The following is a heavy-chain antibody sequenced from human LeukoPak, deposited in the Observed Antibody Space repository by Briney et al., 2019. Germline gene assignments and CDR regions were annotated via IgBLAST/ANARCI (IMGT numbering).Heavy chain of an antibody. CDR2: MYYSGST. CDR1: GGSISSYY. CDR3: ASATGYSSGWYFDY. J-gene: IGHJ4*02. Sequence: SETLSLTCTVSGGSISSYYWRWIRQPPGKGLEGIGYMYYSGSTNYNPSLKSRVTISLDTSKNQFSLKLSSVTAADTAVYYCASATGYSSGWYFDYWGQGTLVTVSS. V-gene: IGHV4-59*01. D-gene: IGHD6-19*01.